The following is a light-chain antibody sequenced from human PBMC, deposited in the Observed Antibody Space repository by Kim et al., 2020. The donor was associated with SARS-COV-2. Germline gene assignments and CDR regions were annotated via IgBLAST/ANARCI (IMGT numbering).Light chain of an antibody. CDR2: GTS. Sequence: PGGTVTSTCASSTGAVTSASYPTWYQQRPAQAPRSLIYGTSNKHSWTPARFSGSLLGGKAALTLSGVQPEDEAEYYCLLYYGGAYVFGTGTKVTVL. CDR1: TGAVTSASY. CDR3: LLYYGGAYV. J-gene: IGLJ1*01. V-gene: IGLV7-43*01.